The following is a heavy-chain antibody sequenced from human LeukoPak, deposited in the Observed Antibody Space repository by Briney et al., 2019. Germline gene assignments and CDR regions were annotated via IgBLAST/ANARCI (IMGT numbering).Heavy chain of an antibody. D-gene: IGHD5-12*01. J-gene: IGHJ4*02. CDR1: GFTFSSSG. CDR3: AKDTPSPNSGFYHY. CDR2: VSQDGSNR. Sequence: GRSLRLSCAASGFTFSSSGIHWVRQAPGKGLERVSTVSQDGSNRYYGDSVKGRFIISRDNSRNTVYLQMNSLRAEDTAVYFCAKDTPSPNSGFYHYWGQGTPVTVSS. V-gene: IGHV3-30*18.